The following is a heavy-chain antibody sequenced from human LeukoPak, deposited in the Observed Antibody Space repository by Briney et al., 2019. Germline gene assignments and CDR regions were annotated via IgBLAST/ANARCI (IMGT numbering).Heavy chain of an antibody. D-gene: IGHD2-15*01. V-gene: IGHV1-18*04. CDR1: GYTFTSYG. J-gene: IGHJ3*02. CDR2: ISAYNGNT. Sequence: ASVTASCKASGYTFTSYGISWVRQAPGQGLEWMGWISAYNGNTNYAQKLQGRVTMTTDTSTSTAYMELRSLRSDDTAVYYCARVRYCSGGSCYSDAFDIWGQGTMVTVSS. CDR3: ARVRYCSGGSCYSDAFDI.